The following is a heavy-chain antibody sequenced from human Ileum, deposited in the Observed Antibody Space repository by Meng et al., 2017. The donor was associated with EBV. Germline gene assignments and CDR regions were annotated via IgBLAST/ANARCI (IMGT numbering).Heavy chain of an antibody. CDR3: AREVGQGWYYFDY. V-gene: IGHV7-4-1*02. J-gene: IGHJ4*02. Sequence: QVQLVQSGSDLRKPGASGKVSCKASGYTFRSHAMSWVRQAPGQGLEWMGWINSNTGNSTYAQGFTGRFVFSLDTSVSTAYLHINSLKTEDTAVYYCAREVGQGWYYFDYWGQGTLVTVSS. CDR2: INSNTGNS. D-gene: IGHD6-19*01. CDR1: GYTFRSHA.